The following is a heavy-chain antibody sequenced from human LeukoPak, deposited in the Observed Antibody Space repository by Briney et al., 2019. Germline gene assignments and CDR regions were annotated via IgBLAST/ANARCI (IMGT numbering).Heavy chain of an antibody. Sequence: PGGSLRLSCTVSGITFGDYAMSWFRQAPGKGLEWVGFIRSKAYSGTTEYAASVKGRSTISRDDSKSIAYLQMNSLKTEDTAVYYCTRDSDWIQLWDKIDYWGQGTLVTVSS. V-gene: IGHV3-49*03. CDR3: TRDSDWIQLWDKIDY. CDR1: GITFGDYA. J-gene: IGHJ4*02. CDR2: IRSKAYSGTT. D-gene: IGHD5-18*01.